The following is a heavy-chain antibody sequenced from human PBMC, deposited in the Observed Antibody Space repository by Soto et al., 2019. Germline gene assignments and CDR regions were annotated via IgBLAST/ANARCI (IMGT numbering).Heavy chain of an antibody. CDR3: ARGTLV. CDR2: VSYTGNT. V-gene: IGHV4-31*03. J-gene: IGHJ4*02. CDR1: GGSIGSGGYW. D-gene: IGHD2-2*01. Sequence: QVQLQESGPGLMQPSQTLSLTCTVSGGSIGSGGYWWSWIRQHPGRGLEWIGFVSYTGNTQYNPSLKSRVNISVDTSTKQFSVELSSVTAADTAVYYCARGTLVWGQGTLVTVSS.